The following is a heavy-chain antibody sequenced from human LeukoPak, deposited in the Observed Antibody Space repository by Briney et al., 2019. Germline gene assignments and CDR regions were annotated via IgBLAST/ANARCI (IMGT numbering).Heavy chain of an antibody. CDR3: ASGGRDAFDI. CDR2: IYYSGST. V-gene: IGHV4-39*01. J-gene: IGHJ3*02. D-gene: IGHD2-15*01. Sequence: PSETLSLTCTVSGGSISSSSYYWGWIRQPPGKGLEWIGSIYYSGSTYYNPSLKSRVTISVDTSKNQFSLKLSSVTAADTAVYYCASGGRDAFDIWGQGTMVTVSS. CDR1: GGSISSSSYY.